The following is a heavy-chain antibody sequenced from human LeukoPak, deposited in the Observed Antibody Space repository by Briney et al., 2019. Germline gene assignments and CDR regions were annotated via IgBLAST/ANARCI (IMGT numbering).Heavy chain of an antibody. J-gene: IGHJ4*02. CDR2: ISSSSSYT. D-gene: IGHD5-24*01. V-gene: IGHV3-11*06. CDR1: GFTFSDYY. Sequence: GGSLRLSCAASGFTFSDYYMSWIRQAPGKGLEWVSYISSSSSYTNYADSVKGRFTISRDNAKNSLYLQMNSLRDEDTAVYYCARADRDGNKRFLDWGQGTLVTVSS. CDR3: ARADRDGNKRFLD.